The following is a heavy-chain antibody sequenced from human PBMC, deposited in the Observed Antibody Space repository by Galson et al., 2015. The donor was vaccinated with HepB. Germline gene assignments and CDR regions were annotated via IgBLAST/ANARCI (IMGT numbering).Heavy chain of an antibody. CDR2: ISGSGGST. J-gene: IGHJ4*02. CDR3: AKVFWSGYHAPFAFNY. Sequence: LRLSCAASGFTFSSYAMTWVRQAPGKGLEWVAGISGSGGSTYYADSVKGRFTISRDNSKNTLYLQMNSLRAEDTAVYYCAKVFWSGYHAPFAFNYWGQGTLVTVSS. CDR1: GFTFSSYA. D-gene: IGHD3-3*01. V-gene: IGHV3-23*01.